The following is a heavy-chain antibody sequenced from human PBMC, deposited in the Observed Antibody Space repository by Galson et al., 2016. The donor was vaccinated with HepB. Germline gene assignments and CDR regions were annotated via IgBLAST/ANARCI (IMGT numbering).Heavy chain of an antibody. J-gene: IGHJ6*02. V-gene: IGHV4-4*02. CDR1: GGSVSSNYW. CDR3: ARDEGLYNGMDV. CDR2: IFHTGST. Sequence: SETLSLTCAVSGGSVSSNYWGTWVRQPPGQGLQWIGEIFHTGSTNYNPSLQSRVTISLDKSKDQFSLKLNSVTAADTAVYYCARDEGLYNGMDVWGQGTTVTVSS. D-gene: IGHD2-2*02.